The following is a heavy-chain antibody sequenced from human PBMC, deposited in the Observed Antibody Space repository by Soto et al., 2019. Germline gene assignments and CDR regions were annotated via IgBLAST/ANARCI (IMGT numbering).Heavy chain of an antibody. CDR3: AKDLTSMVRVVLPSP. D-gene: IGHD3-10*01. CDR1: GFTFSNYA. V-gene: IGHV3-23*01. CDR2: TRGSGVIK. J-gene: IGHJ5*02. Sequence: EVQLLQSGGGWVQPGGSLRLSCAASGFTFSNYAMAWVRQAPGKGLEWVSSTRGSGVIKYYADSVQGRFTISRDNSNNTLSVQMNSLRVEDTAIYYCAKDLTSMVRVVLPSPWGQGILVTVSS.